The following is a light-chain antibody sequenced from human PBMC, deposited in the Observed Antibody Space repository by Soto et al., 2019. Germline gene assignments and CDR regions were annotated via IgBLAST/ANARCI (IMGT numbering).Light chain of an antibody. J-gene: IGKJ2*01. Sequence: EIVLTQSPGTLSLSPGERATLSCRASQSVSSSYLAWYQQKPGQAPRLLIYGASSRATGIPDRISGSGSGTDFTLTISRLEPEDFAVYYCQHYCSSQYTFGQGSKLEIK. CDR3: QHYCSSQYT. CDR1: QSVSSSY. CDR2: GAS. V-gene: IGKV3-20*01.